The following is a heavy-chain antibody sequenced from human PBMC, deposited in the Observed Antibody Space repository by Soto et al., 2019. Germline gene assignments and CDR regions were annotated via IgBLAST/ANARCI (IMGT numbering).Heavy chain of an antibody. CDR1: GGTFSSYA. CDR2: IIPIFGTA. V-gene: IGHV1-69*12. D-gene: IGHD3-3*01. CDR3: ARPLPFFWGGYGMDV. J-gene: IGHJ6*02. Sequence: QVQLVQSGAEVKKPGSSVKVSCKASGGTFSSYAISWVRQAPGQGLEWMGGIIPIFGTANYAQKFQGRVTIXXEXSKXTAYMELSSLRSEDTAVYYCARPLPFFWGGYGMDVWGQGTTVTVSS.